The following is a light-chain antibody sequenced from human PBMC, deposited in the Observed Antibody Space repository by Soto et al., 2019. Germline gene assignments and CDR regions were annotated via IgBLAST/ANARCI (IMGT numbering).Light chain of an antibody. J-gene: IGLJ2*01. CDR3: YSYTTSSTRV. CDR2: DVS. Sequence: QSALTQPASVSGSPGQSITISCTGTSSDVGAYNYVSWYQQHPGKAPKLMIYDVSNQPSGVSNRFSGSKSGNTASLTISGLQAEDEADYYCYSYTTSSTRVFGGGTKLTVL. V-gene: IGLV2-14*01. CDR1: SSDVGAYNY.